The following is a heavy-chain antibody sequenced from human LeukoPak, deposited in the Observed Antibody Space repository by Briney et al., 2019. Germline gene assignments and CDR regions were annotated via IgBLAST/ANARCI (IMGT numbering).Heavy chain of an antibody. J-gene: IGHJ4*02. CDR3: ARHPCSGGSCYSIDY. CDR2: IYYSGST. CDR1: GGSIGSYY. V-gene: IGHV4-59*08. D-gene: IGHD2-15*01. Sequence: SETLSLTCTVSGGSIGSYYWSWIRQPPGKGLEWIGYIYYSGSTNYSPSLKSRVTISVDTSKNQFSLKLSSVTAADTAVYYCARHPCSGGSCYSIDYWGQGTLVTVSS.